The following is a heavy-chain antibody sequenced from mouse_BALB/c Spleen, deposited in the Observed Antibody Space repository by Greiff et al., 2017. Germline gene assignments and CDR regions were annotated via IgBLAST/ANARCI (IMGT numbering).Heavy chain of an antibody. V-gene: IGHV2-6-2*01. CDR3: ARHARDGYYVWFAY. CDR2: IWSDGST. Sequence: VKLQESGPDLVAPSQSLSITCTVSGFSLTSYGVHWVRQPPGKGLEWLVVIWSDGSTTYNSALKSRLSISKDNSKSQVFLKMNSLQTDDTAMYYCARHARDGYYVWFAYWGQGTLVTVSA. J-gene: IGHJ3*01. D-gene: IGHD2-3*01. CDR1: GFSLTSYG.